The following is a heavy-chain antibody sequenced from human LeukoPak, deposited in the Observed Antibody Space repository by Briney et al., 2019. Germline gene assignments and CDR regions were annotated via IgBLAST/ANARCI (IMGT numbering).Heavy chain of an antibody. J-gene: IGHJ6*03. Sequence: GGSLRLSCAASGFTVSSNYLGWVRQAPGKGLEGVSVLYSGGTTYYADSVKGRFTVSRDNSKNTLFLQMNTLRAEDTAVYYCARLEKNYFYYMDVWGKGTTVTVSS. CDR1: GFTVSSNY. CDR2: LYSGGTT. V-gene: IGHV3-53*01. D-gene: IGHD1-1*01. CDR3: ARLEKNYFYYMDV.